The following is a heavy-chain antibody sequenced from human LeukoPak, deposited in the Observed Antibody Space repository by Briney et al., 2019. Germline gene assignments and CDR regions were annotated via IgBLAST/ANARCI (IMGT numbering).Heavy chain of an antibody. CDR3: ARDHYDFWSGYYTGLAY. V-gene: IGHV1-2*06. Sequence: GASVKVSCKASGYTFTGYYMHWVRQAPGQGLEWMGRINPNSGGTIYAQKFQGRVTMTRDTSISTAYMELSRLRSDDTAVYYCARDHYDFWSGYYTGLAYWGQGTLVTVSS. CDR2: INPNSGGT. J-gene: IGHJ4*02. D-gene: IGHD3-3*01. CDR1: GYTFTGYY.